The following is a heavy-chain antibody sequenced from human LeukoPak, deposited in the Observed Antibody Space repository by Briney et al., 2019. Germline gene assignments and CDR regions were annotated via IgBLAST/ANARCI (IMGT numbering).Heavy chain of an antibody. V-gene: IGHV6-1*01. J-gene: IGHJ3*01. CDR3: ARGSAFDV. CDR2: AYYRSKWYF. CDR1: GDSVSDNIAA. Sequence: SQTFSLTCAISGDSVSDNIAAWNWVRQSPSRGLEWLGRAYYRSKWYFDYAVSLKSRMIINPDTSKNQFSLQLKSVTPEDTAVYYCARGSAFDVWGQGTMVTVSS.